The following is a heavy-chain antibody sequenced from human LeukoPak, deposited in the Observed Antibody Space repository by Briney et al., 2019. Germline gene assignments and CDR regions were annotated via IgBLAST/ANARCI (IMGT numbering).Heavy chain of an antibody. CDR3: ARDYVGSAAFDY. CDR2: IIPIFGTA. V-gene: IGHV1-69*13. J-gene: IGHJ4*02. D-gene: IGHD1-26*01. Sequence: GASVKVSCKASGGTFISYVITWVRQAPGQGLEWMGGIIPIFGTANYAQKFQGRVTITADESTSTAYMELSSLRSEDTAVYYCARDYVGSAAFDYWGQGTLVTVSS. CDR1: GGTFISYV.